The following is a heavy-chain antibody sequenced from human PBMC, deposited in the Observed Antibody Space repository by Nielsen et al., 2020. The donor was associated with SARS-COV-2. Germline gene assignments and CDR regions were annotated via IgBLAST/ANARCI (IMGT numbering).Heavy chain of an antibody. J-gene: IGHJ4*02. CDR3: AKVHDFWSGHPDY. V-gene: IGHV3-23*01. D-gene: IGHD3-3*01. CDR2: ISGSGGST. Sequence: LSLTCAASGFTFSSYAMSWVRQAPGKGLEWVSAISGSGGSTYFADSVKGRFTISRDKSKNTLYLQMNSLRAEDTAVYYCAKVHDFWSGHPDYWGQGTLVTVSS. CDR1: GFTFSSYA.